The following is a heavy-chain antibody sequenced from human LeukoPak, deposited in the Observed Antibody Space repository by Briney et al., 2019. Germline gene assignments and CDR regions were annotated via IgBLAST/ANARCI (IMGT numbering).Heavy chain of an antibody. CDR1: GYIFTGYY. CDR3: ARSYYYDRSFFDY. V-gene: IGHV1-2*02. CDR2: INPNSGGT. D-gene: IGHD3-22*01. Sequence: VASVKVSCKASGYIFTGYYMHWVRQAPGQGLEWMGWINPNSGGTNYAQKFQGRVTMTRDTSISTAYMELSRLRSDDTAVYYCARSYYYDRSFFDYWGQGTLVTVSS. J-gene: IGHJ4*02.